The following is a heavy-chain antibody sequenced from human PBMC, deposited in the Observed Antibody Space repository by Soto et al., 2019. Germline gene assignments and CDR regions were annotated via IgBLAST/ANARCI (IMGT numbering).Heavy chain of an antibody. CDR1: GFSFVNYA. CDR3: AKATTNGGWFNPFDS. CDR2: LSGSGTST. Sequence: XVSLRLSFAASGFSFVNYAMNWVRQAAGKGLEWVSGLSGSGTSTYYADSVKGRFTISRDNSRDTLFLQMNSLTADDTAVYYCAKATTNGGWFNPFDSWGQGALVTVS. V-gene: IGHV3-23*01. D-gene: IGHD6-19*01. J-gene: IGHJ4*02.